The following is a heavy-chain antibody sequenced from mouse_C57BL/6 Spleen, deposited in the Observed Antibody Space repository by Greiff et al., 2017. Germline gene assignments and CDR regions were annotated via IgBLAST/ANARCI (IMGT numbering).Heavy chain of an antibody. CDR1: GYSITSGYY. D-gene: IGHD1-1*01. V-gene: IGHV3-6*01. CDR2: ISYDGSN. Sequence: EVQLQESGPGLVKPSQSLSLTCSVTGYSITSGYYWNWIRQLPGNKLEWMGYISYDGSNNYNPSLKNRISITRDTATNQFFLKLKSVTTEDTATYYVAKGSKPGYYCSPWYFDVWGTGTTVTVSS. J-gene: IGHJ1*03. CDR3: AKGSKPGYYCSPWYFDV.